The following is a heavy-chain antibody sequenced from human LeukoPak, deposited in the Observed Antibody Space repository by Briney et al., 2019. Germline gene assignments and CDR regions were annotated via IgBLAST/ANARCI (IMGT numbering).Heavy chain of an antibody. Sequence: GVSLRLSCAASGFTFSNFGMSWVRQAPGKGLEWASSISTTGSDIYYADSVRGRFTISRDNAKNSLYLQMTSLRVEDTAVYYCAREVTGYKSGQKYSWFDPWGQGTLVTVSS. D-gene: IGHD6-19*01. CDR2: ISTTGSDI. CDR1: GFTFSNFG. V-gene: IGHV3-21*03. J-gene: IGHJ5*02. CDR3: AREVTGYKSGQKYSWFDP.